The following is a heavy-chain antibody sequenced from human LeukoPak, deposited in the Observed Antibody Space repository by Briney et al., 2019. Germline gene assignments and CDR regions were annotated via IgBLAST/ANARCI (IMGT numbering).Heavy chain of an antibody. J-gene: IGHJ4*02. Sequence: GGSLRLSCAASGFTFSTYWMHWVRHAPGKGLVWVSRIHSGGSTTSYADSVKGRFNISRDNSKNTLFLQMTSLRAEDTAVYYCGGSGSYYFLEDWGQGTLVTVSS. CDR3: GGSGSYYFLED. D-gene: IGHD3-10*01. V-gene: IGHV3-74*01. CDR1: GFTFSTYW. CDR2: IHSGGSTT.